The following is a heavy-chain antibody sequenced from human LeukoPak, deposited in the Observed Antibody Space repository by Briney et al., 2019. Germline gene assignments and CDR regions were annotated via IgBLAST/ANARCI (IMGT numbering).Heavy chain of an antibody. D-gene: IGHD4-23*01. J-gene: IGHJ5*02. V-gene: IGHV1-8*01. CDR3: ARDNSVEDTAWWFDP. CDR2: MNPNSGNT. CDR1: GYTFTSYD. Sequence: ASVKVSCKASGYTFTSYDINWVRQATGQGLEWMGWMNPNSGNTGYAQKFQDRVTMTRDMSTSTDYMELSSLRSEDTAVYYCARDNSVEDTAWWFDPWGQGTLVTVSS.